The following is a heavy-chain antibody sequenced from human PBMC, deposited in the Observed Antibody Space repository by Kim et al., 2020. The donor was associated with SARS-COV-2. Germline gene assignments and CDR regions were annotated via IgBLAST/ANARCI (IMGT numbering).Heavy chain of an antibody. CDR2: ST. J-gene: IGHJ4*02. Sequence: STSYAQKFQGRVTMTRDTSTSTVYMELSSLRSEDTAVYYCARVSSSWFDYWGQGTLVTVSS. D-gene: IGHD6-13*01. CDR3: ARVSSSWFDY. V-gene: IGHV1-46*01.